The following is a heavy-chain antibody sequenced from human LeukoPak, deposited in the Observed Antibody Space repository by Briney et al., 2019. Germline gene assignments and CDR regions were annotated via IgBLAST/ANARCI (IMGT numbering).Heavy chain of an antibody. CDR3: ARTITIFGVVHYYYYYMDV. CDR1: GGSISTYY. D-gene: IGHD3-3*01. V-gene: IGHV4-59*01. Sequence: PSETLSLTCTVSGGSISTYYWSWIRQPPGKGLEWIGYIYYSGSTNYNPSLKGRVTISVDTSKNQFSLKLSSVTAADTAVYYCARTITIFGVVHYYYYYMDVWGKGTTVTVSS. CDR2: IYYSGST. J-gene: IGHJ6*03.